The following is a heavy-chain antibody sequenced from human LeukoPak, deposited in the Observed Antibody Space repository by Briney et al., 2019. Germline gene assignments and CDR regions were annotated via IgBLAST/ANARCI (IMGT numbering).Heavy chain of an antibody. J-gene: IGHJ3*02. V-gene: IGHV3-23*01. CDR1: GFTFSNYA. CDR3: ARVKLSSPLRXAFDI. D-gene: IGHD6-6*01. CDR2: ISDSGGGT. Sequence: GGSLRLSCAASGFTFSNYAMSWVRQAPGKGLEWVSVISDSGGGTYYADSVKGRFTISRDNAKNTLYLQMNSLRAEDTAVYYCARVKLSSPLRXAFDIWXXGTMVTVS.